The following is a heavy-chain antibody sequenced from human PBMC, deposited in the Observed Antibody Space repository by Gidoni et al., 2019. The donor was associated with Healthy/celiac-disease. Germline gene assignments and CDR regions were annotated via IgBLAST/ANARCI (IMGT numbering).Heavy chain of an antibody. CDR3: AKDLTVTTPTPYYFDY. CDR2: ISGSGGST. Sequence: EVQLLESGGGLVQPGGSLRLSCAASGFTFSSYAMGWVRQAPGKGLEWVSAISGSGGSTYYADSVKGRFTISRDNSKNTLYLQMNSLRAEDTAVYYCAKDLTVTTPTPYYFDYWGQGTLVTVSS. J-gene: IGHJ4*02. CDR1: GFTFSSYA. V-gene: IGHV3-23*01. D-gene: IGHD4-17*01.